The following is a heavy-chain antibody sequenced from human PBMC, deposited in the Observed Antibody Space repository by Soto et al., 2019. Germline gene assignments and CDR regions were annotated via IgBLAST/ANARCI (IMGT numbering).Heavy chain of an antibody. V-gene: IGHV3-30*04. J-gene: IGHJ4*02. CDR2: ISPDGRNK. CDR3: ARGDGYNYFDN. Sequence: QVQLVESGGGVVQPGRSLRLSCAASGFTFASYAIHWVRQAPGKGLEWVAGISPDGRNKYYTDSVKGRFTFFRDNSKYTLSLQLNRLRGEDTAVYYCARGDGYNYFDNWCRGTLVTVSS. CDR1: GFTFASYA. D-gene: IGHD5-12*01.